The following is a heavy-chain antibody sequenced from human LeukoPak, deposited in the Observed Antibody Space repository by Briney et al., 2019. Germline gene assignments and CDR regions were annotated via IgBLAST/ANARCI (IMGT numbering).Heavy chain of an antibody. CDR3: ARGRTYDFWSGNNWFDP. CDR1: GFTVSSNY. CDR2: IYSGGST. D-gene: IGHD3-3*01. Sequence: GGSLRLSCAASGFTVSSNYMSWVRQAPGKGLEWVSVIYSGGSTYYADSVKGRFTISRDNSKNTLYLQMNSLRAEDTAVYYCARGRTYDFWSGNNWFDPWGQGTLVTVSS. V-gene: IGHV3-53*01. J-gene: IGHJ5*02.